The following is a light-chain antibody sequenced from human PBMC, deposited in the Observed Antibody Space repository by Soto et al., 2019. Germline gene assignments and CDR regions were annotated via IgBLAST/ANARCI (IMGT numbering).Light chain of an antibody. Sequence: IQMTHSPSALSASIGDRVTITCRASETVNSWLAWYQQKPGKAPELLIYEASNLQSGVPSRFSGSGSGTEFTLTISSLQPDDFATYYCQQYNSYSGTFGQGTKVDIK. J-gene: IGKJ1*01. CDR1: ETVNSW. V-gene: IGKV1-5*03. CDR2: EAS. CDR3: QQYNSYSGT.